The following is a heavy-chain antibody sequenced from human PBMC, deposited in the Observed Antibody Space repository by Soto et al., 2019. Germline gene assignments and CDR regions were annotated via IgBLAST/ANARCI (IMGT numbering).Heavy chain of an antibody. CDR3: ARGGSLNWYFDL. CDR2: INSDGSST. Sequence: EVQLVESGGGLVQPGGSLRLSCAASGFTFSSYWMHWVRQAPGKGLVWVSRINSDGSSTSYADSVKGRFTISRDNAKNALYLQMNSLRAEDTAVYYCARGGSLNWYFDLWGRGTLVTVSS. J-gene: IGHJ2*01. CDR1: GFTFSSYW. V-gene: IGHV3-74*01. D-gene: IGHD1-26*01.